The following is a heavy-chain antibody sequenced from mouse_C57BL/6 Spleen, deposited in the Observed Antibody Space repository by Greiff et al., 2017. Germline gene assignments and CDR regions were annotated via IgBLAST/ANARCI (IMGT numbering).Heavy chain of an antibody. Sequence: VQLQQPGAELVKPGASVKLSCKASGYTFTSYWMHWVKQRPGQGLEWIGMIHPNSGSTNYNEKFKSKATLTVDKSSSTAYMQLSSLTSEDSAVYCCARLEYDYVPMDYWGQGTSVTVSS. V-gene: IGHV1-64*01. CDR3: ARLEYDYVPMDY. CDR1: GYTFTSYW. J-gene: IGHJ4*01. D-gene: IGHD2-4*01. CDR2: IHPNSGST.